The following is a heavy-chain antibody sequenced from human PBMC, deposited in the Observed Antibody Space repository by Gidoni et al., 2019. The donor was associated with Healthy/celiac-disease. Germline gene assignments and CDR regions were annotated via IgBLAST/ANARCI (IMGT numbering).Heavy chain of an antibody. J-gene: IGHJ2*01. CDR3: ARGLYSSSPYWYFDL. D-gene: IGHD6-6*01. CDR1: GCSISSYY. V-gene: IGHV4-59*01. CDR2: IYYSGST. Sequence: QVQLQESGPGLVTPSETLSLTCTVSGCSISSYYWSWIRQPPGKGLEWIGYIYYSGSTNYNPSLKSRVTISVDTSKNQFSLKLSSVTAADTAVYYCARGLYSSSPYWYFDLWGRGTLVTVSS.